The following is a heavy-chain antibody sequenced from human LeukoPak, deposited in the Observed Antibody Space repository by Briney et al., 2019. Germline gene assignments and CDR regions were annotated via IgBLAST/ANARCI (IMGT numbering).Heavy chain of an antibody. J-gene: IGHJ4*02. D-gene: IGHD3-10*01. CDR1: GGSFSGYY. CDR3: ARVGHYYGSGSYPFDY. CDR2: INHSGST. V-gene: IGHV4-34*01. Sequence: PETLSLTCAVYGGSFSGYYWSWIRQPPGKGLEWIGEINHSGSTNYNPSLKSRVTLSVDTSMNQFSLKLSSVTAADMAVYYCARVGHYYGSGSYPFDYWGQGTLVTVSS.